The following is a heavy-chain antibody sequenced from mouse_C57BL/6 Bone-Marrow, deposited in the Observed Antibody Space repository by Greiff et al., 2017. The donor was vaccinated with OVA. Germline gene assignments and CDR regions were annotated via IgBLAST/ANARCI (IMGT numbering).Heavy chain of an antibody. J-gene: IGHJ4*01. V-gene: IGHV5-9-1*02. CDR3: TRDPHYYGSSYLYAMDY. D-gene: IGHD1-1*01. CDR2: ISSGGDYI. Sequence: EVKLMESGEGLVKPGGSLKLSCAASGFNFSSYAMSWVRQTPEKRLEWVAYISSGGDYIYYADTVKGRFTISRDNARNTLYLQMSSLKSEDTAMYYCTRDPHYYGSSYLYAMDYWGQGTSVTVSS. CDR1: GFNFSSYA.